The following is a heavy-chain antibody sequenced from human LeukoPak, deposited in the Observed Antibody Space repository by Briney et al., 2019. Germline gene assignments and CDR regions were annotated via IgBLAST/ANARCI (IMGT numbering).Heavy chain of an antibody. V-gene: IGHV4-59*01. CDR1: CGPISSYY. J-gene: IGHJ4*02. Sequence: WETLSLTCTVSCGPISSYYWSWIRQPPGKGLEWIGYIYNSGSTNYNPSLKSRVTISLDTSKNQFSLKLSSVTAADTAVYYCARAKPASSGYYPSQRYYLDYWGQGTLVTVSS. CDR2: IYNSGST. CDR3: ARAKPASSGYYPSQRYYLDY. D-gene: IGHD3-22*01.